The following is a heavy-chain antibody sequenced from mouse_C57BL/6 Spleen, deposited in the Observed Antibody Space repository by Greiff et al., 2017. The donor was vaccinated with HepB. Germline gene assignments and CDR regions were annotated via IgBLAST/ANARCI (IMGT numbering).Heavy chain of an antibody. CDR2: IYPGDGDT. J-gene: IGHJ4*01. CDR1: GYAFSSSW. D-gene: IGHD3-2*02. CDR3: ARSGGDSSGPYAMDY. V-gene: IGHV1-82*01. Sequence: VQLQQSGPELVKPGASVKISCKASGYAFSSSWMNWVKQRPGKGLEWIGRIYPGDGDTNYNGKFKGKATLTADKSSSTAYMQLSSRTSEDSAVYFCARSGGDSSGPYAMDYWGQGTSVTVSS.